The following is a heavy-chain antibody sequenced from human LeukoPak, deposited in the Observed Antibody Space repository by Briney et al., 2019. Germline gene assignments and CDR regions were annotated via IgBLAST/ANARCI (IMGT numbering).Heavy chain of an antibody. CDR2: IWYDGSNK. D-gene: IGHD4-23*01. V-gene: IGHV3-33*01. Sequence: GRSLRLSCAASGFTFSSYGMHWVRQAPGKGLEWVALIWYDGSNKYYADSVKGRFTISRDNTKNSLFLQMESLRAEDTAIYYCARDRWELLGAGHYFDYWGQGALLTVSS. CDR1: GFTFSSYG. J-gene: IGHJ4*02. CDR3: ARDRWELLGAGHYFDY.